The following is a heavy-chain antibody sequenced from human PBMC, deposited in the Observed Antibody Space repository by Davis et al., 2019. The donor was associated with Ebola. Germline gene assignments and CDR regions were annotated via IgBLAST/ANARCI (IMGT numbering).Heavy chain of an antibody. CDR3: VATSSSLAGF. CDR2: VPHSGFET. Sequence: GESLKISCAASGFTFTNYAMSWVRQAPGKGLEWVSTVPHSGFETYYRDSVKGRFAISRDNSKSTMYLQMNSLRAEDTAMYYCVATSSSLAGFWGQGTLVTVSS. V-gene: IGHV3-23*01. D-gene: IGHD6-6*01. CDR1: GFTFTNYA. J-gene: IGHJ4*02.